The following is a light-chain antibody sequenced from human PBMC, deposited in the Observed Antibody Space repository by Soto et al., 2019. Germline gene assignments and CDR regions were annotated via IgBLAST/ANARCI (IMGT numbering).Light chain of an antibody. Sequence: NFMLTQPHSVSESPGKTITISCTRSSDSIASNYVQWYQQRPGSAPTTVIYEDNQRPSGVPDRFSGSIHSSSNSASLTISGLKTEDQADYYCQSFDSSNLYVLFGGGTKVTVL. J-gene: IGLJ3*02. CDR1: SDSIASNY. CDR2: EDN. CDR3: QSFDSSNLYVL. V-gene: IGLV6-57*04.